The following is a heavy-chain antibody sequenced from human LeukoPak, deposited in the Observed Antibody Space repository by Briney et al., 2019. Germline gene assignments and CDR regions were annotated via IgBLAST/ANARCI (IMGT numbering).Heavy chain of an antibody. V-gene: IGHV3-7*01. Sequence: PGGSLRLSSAASGLTFSRYWMTWVRQAPGKGLEWVANIQQDGSETYYVDSVKGRFTISRDNAKNSLYLQMSSLRAEDTAVYYCARVPGIAAADDYWGQGTLVTVSS. CDR1: GLTFSRYW. CDR3: ARVPGIAAADDY. D-gene: IGHD6-13*01. J-gene: IGHJ4*02. CDR2: IQQDGSET.